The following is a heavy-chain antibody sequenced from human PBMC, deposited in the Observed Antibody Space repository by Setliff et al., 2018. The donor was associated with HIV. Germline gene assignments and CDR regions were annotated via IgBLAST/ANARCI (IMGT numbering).Heavy chain of an antibody. CDR1: GYIFTDYY. J-gene: IGHJ4*02. V-gene: IGHV1-46*01. CDR2: INPSGGST. D-gene: IGHD3-10*01. Sequence: ASVKVSCKASGYIFTDYYMHWVRQAPGQGLEWMGIINPSGGSTSYAQKFQGRVTMTRDTSTSTVYMELSSLRSEDTAVYYCASDYYGSGSYGYFDYWGQGTLGTVSS. CDR3: ASDYYGSGSYGYFDY.